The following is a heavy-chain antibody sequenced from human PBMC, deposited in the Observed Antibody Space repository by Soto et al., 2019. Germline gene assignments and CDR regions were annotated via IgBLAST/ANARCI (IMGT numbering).Heavy chain of an antibody. Sequence: GGSLRLSCAASGFTFDDYAMHWVRQAPGKGLECVSGINWNSGNIGYADSVKGRFIISRDNAKNSLYLQMNSLRAEDTALYYCAKDTGYSLSALSVWGHGTMVTVSS. CDR2: INWNSGNI. J-gene: IGHJ3*01. CDR1: GFTFDDYA. CDR3: AKDTGYSLSALSV. D-gene: IGHD5-12*01. V-gene: IGHV3-9*01.